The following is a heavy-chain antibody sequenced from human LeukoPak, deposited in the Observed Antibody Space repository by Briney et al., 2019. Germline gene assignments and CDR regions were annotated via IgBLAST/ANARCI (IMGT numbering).Heavy chain of an antibody. V-gene: IGHV4-59*08. J-gene: IGHJ4*02. CDR1: GGSISSYY. Sequence: PSETLSLTCTVSGGSISSYYWSWIRQPPGKGLEWIGYIYYSGSTNYNPSLKSRVTISVGTSKNQFSLKLSSVTAADTAVYYCARLRGYYYDSSGYYLYSYYFDYWGQGTLVTVSS. CDR2: IYYSGST. D-gene: IGHD3-22*01. CDR3: ARLRGYYYDSSGYYLYSYYFDY.